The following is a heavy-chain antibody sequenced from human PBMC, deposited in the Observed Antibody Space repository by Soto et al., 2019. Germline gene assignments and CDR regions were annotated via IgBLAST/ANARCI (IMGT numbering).Heavy chain of an antibody. V-gene: IGHV3-15*01. CDR2: IKSKSVGGTT. D-gene: IGHD2-15*01. Sequence: EVQLVESGGGLVKPGGSLTLSCAASGFSFSNVWMSWVRQAPGKGLEWVGYIKSKSVGGTTDYTAPVKGRFTISRHDSKVTLYLQVNRLKTEDTAVYYCTTYSTQAFCDGGPCYSVQTTIHDSWGQGILVTVSS. CDR1: GFSFSNVW. CDR3: TTYSTQAFCDGGPCYSVQTTIHDS. J-gene: IGHJ4*02.